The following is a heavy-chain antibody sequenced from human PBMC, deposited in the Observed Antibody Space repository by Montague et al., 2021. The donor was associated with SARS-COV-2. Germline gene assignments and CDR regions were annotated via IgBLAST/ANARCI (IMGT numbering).Heavy chain of an antibody. D-gene: IGHD3-22*01. J-gene: IGHJ4*02. CDR2: INHSGST. V-gene: IGHV4-34*01. CDR3: ARGTTMIIY. CDR1: GGSFSSYY. Sequence: SETLSLTCAVSGGSFSSYYWSWFRQPPGTGLDWIWEINHSGSTNYNPSLKIRVTISVDTSKNQFSLKVDSVTAADTATYYCARGTTMIIYWGQGTLVSVSS.